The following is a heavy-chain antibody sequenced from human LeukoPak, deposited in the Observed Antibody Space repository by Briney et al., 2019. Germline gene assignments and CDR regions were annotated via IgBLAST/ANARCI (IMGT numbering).Heavy chain of an antibody. CDR2: TLHSGDP. J-gene: IGHJ6*03. V-gene: IGHV4-34*01. CDR1: AGSFIGYY. Sequence: PSETLSLTCAVYAGSFIGYYWTWVRQTPGKGLEWIGDTLHSGDPNYNPSLESRATISVDTSKHQFTLNLTSMTAADTAVYFCARGPIVAVPAVYYYYMDVWGSGTTVTVSS. D-gene: IGHD2-2*01. CDR3: ARGPIVAVPAVYYYYMDV.